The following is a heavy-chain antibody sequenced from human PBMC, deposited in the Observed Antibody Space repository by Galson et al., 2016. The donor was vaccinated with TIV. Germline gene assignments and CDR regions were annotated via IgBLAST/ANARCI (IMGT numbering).Heavy chain of an antibody. CDR2: IWYDGSQK. J-gene: IGHJ4*02. CDR1: GFTFSSSG. V-gene: IGHV3-33*01. CDR3: GRDLAWGANCVDQ. Sequence: SLRLSCAASGFTFSSSGMHWVRQAPGKGLEWVAVIWYDGSQKYYADSVKGRFIISRDRAKKTLYLQMNSLRVEDTAVYYCGRDLAWGANCVDQWGLGIRATVTS. D-gene: IGHD4/OR15-4a*01.